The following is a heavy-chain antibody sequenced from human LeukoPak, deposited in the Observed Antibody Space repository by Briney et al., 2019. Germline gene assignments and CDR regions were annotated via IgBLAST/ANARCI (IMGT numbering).Heavy chain of an antibody. J-gene: IGHJ5*02. CDR2: IYYSGST. V-gene: IGHV4-39*01. Sequence: PSETLSLTCTVSGGSISSSSYYWGWIRQPPGKGLEWTGSIYYSGSTYYNPSLKSRVTISVDTSKNQFSLKLSSVTAADTAVYYCARPIAARNNWFDPWGQGTLVTVSS. CDR1: GGSISSSSYY. CDR3: ARPIAARNNWFDP. D-gene: IGHD6-6*01.